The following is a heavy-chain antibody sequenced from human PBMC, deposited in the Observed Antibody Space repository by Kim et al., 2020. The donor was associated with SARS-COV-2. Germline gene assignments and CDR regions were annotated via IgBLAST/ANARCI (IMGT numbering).Heavy chain of an antibody. D-gene: IGHD3-10*01. J-gene: IGHJ6*02. CDR3: HREGSGSYSNRDYYYYGMDV. Sequence: ASVKVSCKASGYTFTSYDINWVRQATGQGLEWMGWMNPNSGNTGYAQKFQGRVTMTRNTSISTAYMELSSLRSEDTAVYYCHREGSGSYSNRDYYYYGMDVWGQGTTVTVSS. V-gene: IGHV1-8*01. CDR1: GYTFTSYD. CDR2: MNPNSGNT.